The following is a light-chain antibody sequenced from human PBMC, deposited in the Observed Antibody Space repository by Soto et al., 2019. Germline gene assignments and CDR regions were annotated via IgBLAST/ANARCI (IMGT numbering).Light chain of an antibody. J-gene: IGKJ2*01. CDR3: QQYGSSPYVT. CDR1: QSVSSSY. V-gene: IGKV3-20*01. Sequence: EIVLTQSPGTLSLSPGERATLSCRASQSVSSSYLAWYQQKPGQAPRLLIYGASSRATGIPDRFSGSGSGTDFTLTISRLETEDFAVYYCQQYGSSPYVTFGQGTKLEIK. CDR2: GAS.